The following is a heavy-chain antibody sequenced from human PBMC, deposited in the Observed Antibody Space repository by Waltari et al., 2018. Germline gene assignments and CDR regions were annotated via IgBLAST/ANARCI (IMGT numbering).Heavy chain of an antibody. V-gene: IGHV4-39*01. Sequence: QLQLQESGPGLVKPSETLSLTCPVSVGSIRSSRYYWGWIRQPPGKGLEWIGSIYYSGSTYYNPSLKSRVTISVDTSKNQFSLKLSSVTAADTAVYYCARHLRGGYSSGWYDYWGQGTLVTVSS. CDR1: VGSIRSSRYY. J-gene: IGHJ4*02. CDR2: IYYSGST. CDR3: ARHLRGGYSSGWYDY. D-gene: IGHD6-19*01.